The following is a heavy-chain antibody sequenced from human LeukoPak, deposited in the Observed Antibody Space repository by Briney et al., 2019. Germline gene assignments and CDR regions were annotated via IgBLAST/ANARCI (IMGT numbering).Heavy chain of an antibody. CDR3: ARERIAVAGSYYFDY. CDR1: GFTFSTYA. J-gene: IGHJ4*02. Sequence: GGSLRLSCAASGFTFSTYAMSWVRQAPGQGLEWVSSISSSSSYIYYADSVKGRFTISRDNAKNSLYLQMNSLRAEDTAVYYCARERIAVAGSYYFDYWGQGTLVTVSS. V-gene: IGHV3-21*01. D-gene: IGHD6-19*01. CDR2: ISSSSSYI.